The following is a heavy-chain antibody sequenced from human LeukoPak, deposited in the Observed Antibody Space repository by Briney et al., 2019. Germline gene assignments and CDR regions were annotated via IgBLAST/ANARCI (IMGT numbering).Heavy chain of an antibody. D-gene: IGHD1-1*01. J-gene: IGHJ6*02. Sequence: SETLSLTCTVSGGSISSYYWSWIRQPPGKGLEWIGYIYYSGSTNYNPSLKSRVTISVDTSKNQFSLKLSSVTAADTAVYYCARRSPGTPYYYYGMDVWGQGTTVTVSS. CDR2: IYYSGST. CDR3: ARRSPGTPYYYYGMDV. V-gene: IGHV4-59*01. CDR1: GGSISSYY.